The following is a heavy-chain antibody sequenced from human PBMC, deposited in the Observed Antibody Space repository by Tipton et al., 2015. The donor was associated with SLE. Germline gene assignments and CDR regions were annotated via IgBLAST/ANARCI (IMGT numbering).Heavy chain of an antibody. CDR3: ARRVTHYDSSGYGEY. CDR2: INHSGST. D-gene: IGHD3-22*01. V-gene: IGHV4-34*01. Sequence: GLVKPSETLSLTCAVYGGSFSGYYWSWIRQPPGKGLEWIGEINHSGSTNYNPSLKSRVTISVDTSKNQFSLKLSSVTAADTAVYYCARRVTHYDSSGYGEYGGQGALVTVSS. CDR1: GGSFSGYY. J-gene: IGHJ4*02.